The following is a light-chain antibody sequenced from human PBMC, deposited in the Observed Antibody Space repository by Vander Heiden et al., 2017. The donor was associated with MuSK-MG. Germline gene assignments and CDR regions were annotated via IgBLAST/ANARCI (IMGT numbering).Light chain of an antibody. CDR1: KLGDKY. CDR3: QAGVRGVV. Sequence: SYELTQPPSVSVSPGQTASITCSGDKLGDKYACWYQQKPGQSPVLVIYQDSKRPAGIPERFSGSNSGNTATLTISGTQAMDEADYYCQAGVRGVVFGGGTKLTVL. J-gene: IGLJ2*01. V-gene: IGLV3-1*01. CDR2: QDS.